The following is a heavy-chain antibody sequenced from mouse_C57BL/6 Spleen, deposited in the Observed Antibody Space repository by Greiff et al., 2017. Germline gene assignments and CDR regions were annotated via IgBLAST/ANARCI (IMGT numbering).Heavy chain of an antibody. V-gene: IGHV5-4*01. CDR1: GFTFSSYA. J-gene: IGHJ2*01. CDR2: ISDGGSYT. D-gene: IGHD4-1*01. CDR3: AREGTVYFDY. Sequence: EVMLVESGGGLVKPGGSLKLSCAASGFTFSSYAMSWVRQTPEKRLEWVATISDGGSYTYYPDNVKGRFTISRDNAKNNLYLQMSHLKSEDTAMYYCAREGTVYFDYWGQGTTLTVSS.